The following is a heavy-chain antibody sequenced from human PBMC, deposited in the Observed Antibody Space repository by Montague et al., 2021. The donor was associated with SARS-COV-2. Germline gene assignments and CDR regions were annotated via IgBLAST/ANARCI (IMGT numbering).Heavy chain of an antibody. CDR1: GFTVSSNY. J-gene: IGHJ6*02. V-gene: IGHV3-53*04. CDR2: IYSGGST. CDR3: ARGGANCSSTSCYYNGMDV. Sequence: SLRLSCAASGFTVSSNYMSWVRQAPGKGLEWVSVIYSGGSTYYADSVKGRFTISRHNSKNTLYLQMNSLRAEDTAVYYCARGGANCSSTSCYYNGMDVWGQGTTVTVSS. D-gene: IGHD2-2*01.